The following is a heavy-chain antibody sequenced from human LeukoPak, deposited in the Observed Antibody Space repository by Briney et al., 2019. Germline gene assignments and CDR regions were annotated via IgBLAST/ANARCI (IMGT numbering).Heavy chain of an antibody. CDR3: ARQLGVTYFDY. CDR2: IYYSGST. D-gene: IGHD7-27*01. CDR1: GGSSSSYY. V-gene: IGHV4-59*08. Sequence: SETLSLTCTVSGGSSSSYYWSWIRQPPGKGLEWIGYIYYSGSTNYNPSLKSRVTISVDTSKNQFSLKLSSVTAADTAVYYCARQLGVTYFDYWGQGTLVTVSS. J-gene: IGHJ4*02.